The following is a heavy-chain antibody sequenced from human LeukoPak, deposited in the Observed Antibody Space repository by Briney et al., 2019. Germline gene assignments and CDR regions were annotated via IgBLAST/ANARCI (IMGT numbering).Heavy chain of an antibody. V-gene: IGHV3-23*01. CDR1: GFTFSSYA. CDR3: AKDSNSIRDYYYYYMDV. J-gene: IGHJ6*03. CDR2: ISGSGGST. D-gene: IGHD4-11*01. Sequence: GGSLRLSCAASGFTFSSYAMSWVRQAPGKGLEWVSAISGSGGSTYYADSVKGRFTNSRDNSKNTLYLQMNSLRAEDTAVYYCAKDSNSIRDYYYYYMDVWGKGTTVTVSS.